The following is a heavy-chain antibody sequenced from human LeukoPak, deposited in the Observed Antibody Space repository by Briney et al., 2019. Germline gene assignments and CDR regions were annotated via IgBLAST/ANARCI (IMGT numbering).Heavy chain of an antibody. J-gene: IGHJ6*03. V-gene: IGHV1-2*02. CDR1: GYTFTGYY. CDR2: INPNSGGT. Sequence: ASVKVSCKASGYTFTGYYMHWVRQAPGQGLEWMGWINPNSGGTNYAQKFQGRVTMTRDTSISTAYMELSRLRSDDTAVYYCASGTKRGGQNCYYYYYMDVWGKGTTVTVSS. CDR3: ASGTKRGGQNCYYYYYMDV. D-gene: IGHD4-23*01.